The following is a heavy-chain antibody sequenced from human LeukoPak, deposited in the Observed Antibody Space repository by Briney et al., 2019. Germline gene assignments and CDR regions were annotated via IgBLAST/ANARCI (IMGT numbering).Heavy chain of an antibody. CDR2: ISSSGSTI. CDR1: GFTFSSYE. D-gene: IGHD3-9*01. J-gene: IGHJ4*02. CDR3: ARTYYDILTGYYPPDY. V-gene: IGHV3-48*03. Sequence: GGPLRLSCAASGFTFSSYEMNWVRQAPGKGLEWVSYISSSGSTIYYADSVKGRFTISRDNAKNSLYLQMNSLRAEDTAVYYCARTYYDILTGYYPPDYWGQGTLVTVSS.